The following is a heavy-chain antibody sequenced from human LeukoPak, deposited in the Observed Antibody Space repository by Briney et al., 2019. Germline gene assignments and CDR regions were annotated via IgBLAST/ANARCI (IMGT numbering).Heavy chain of an antibody. CDR2: INHSGST. D-gene: IGHD3-22*01. V-gene: IGHV4-34*01. J-gene: IGHJ3*02. Sequence: PSETLSLTCAVYGGSFSGYYWSWIRQPPGKGLEWIGEINHSGSTNYNPSLKSRVTISVDTSKNQFSLKLSSVTAADTAVYYCASSPSTYYYDSSGYYLHGAFDIWGQGTMVTVSS. CDR1: GGSFSGYY. CDR3: ASSPSTYYYDSSGYYLHGAFDI.